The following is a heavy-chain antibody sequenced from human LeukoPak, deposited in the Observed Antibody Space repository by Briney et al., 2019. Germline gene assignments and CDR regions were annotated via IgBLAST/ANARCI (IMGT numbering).Heavy chain of an antibody. V-gene: IGHV4-59*01. Sequence: PSETLSLTCTVFGGSISSYYWSWIRQPPGKGLEWIGYIYYSGSTNYNPSLKSRVTISVDTSKNQFSLKLSSVTAADTAVYYCATTLGAAFDIWGQGTMVTVSS. J-gene: IGHJ3*02. CDR3: ATTLGAAFDI. CDR2: IYYSGST. CDR1: GGSISSYY. D-gene: IGHD1-26*01.